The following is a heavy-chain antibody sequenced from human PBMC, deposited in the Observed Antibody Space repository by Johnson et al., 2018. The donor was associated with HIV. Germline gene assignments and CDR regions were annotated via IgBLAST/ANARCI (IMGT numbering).Heavy chain of an antibody. CDR3: TTDLGVVGGFDI. V-gene: IGHV3-15*01. J-gene: IGHJ3*02. D-gene: IGHD4-23*01. Sequence: VQLVESGGGLIQPGGSLRLSCAASGFTVSSNYMSWVRQAPGKGLEWVGRIKTKSDGETIDYAAPVKGRFTISRDDSKTTLFLQMNSLKIEDTAVYYCTTDLGVVGGFDIWGQGTMVSVS. CDR2: IKTKSDGETI. CDR1: GFTVSSNY.